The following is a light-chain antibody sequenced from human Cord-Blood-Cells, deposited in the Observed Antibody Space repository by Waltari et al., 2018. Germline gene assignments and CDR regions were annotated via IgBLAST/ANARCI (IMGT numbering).Light chain of an antibody. CDR1: QSTSSY. J-gene: IGKJ2*03. V-gene: IGKV1-39*01. CDR2: AAS. CDR3: QQSYSTAYS. Sequence: IQMTQSPSSLFASVRDRVTITCRASQSTSSYLNWYQQKPGKAPKLLIYAASSLQSGVPSRFSGRGAGTDVTLTISSLQPEDFATYYCQQSYSTAYSFGQGTKLEIK.